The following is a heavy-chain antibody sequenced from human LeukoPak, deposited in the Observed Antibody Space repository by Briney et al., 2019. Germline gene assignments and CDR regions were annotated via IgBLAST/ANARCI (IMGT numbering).Heavy chain of an antibody. CDR2: IYYSGST. D-gene: IGHD3-16*01. J-gene: IGHJ4*02. CDR3: VGAREMNWGYYFGY. Sequence: KTSETLSLTCTVSGVSISGYYWSWVRQPPGKGLEWIGYIYYSGSTNYNPSLKSRDTISIDTSKNQFSLKLSSVTAADTAVYYCVGAREMNWGYYFGYWGQGTLVTVSS. V-gene: IGHV4-59*01. CDR1: GVSISGYY.